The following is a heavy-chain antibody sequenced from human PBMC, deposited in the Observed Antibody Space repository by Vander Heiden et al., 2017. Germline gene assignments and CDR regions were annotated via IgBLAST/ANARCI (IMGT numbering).Heavy chain of an antibody. CDR1: GFTFSSYG. D-gene: IGHD3-9*01. J-gene: IGHJ4*02. V-gene: IGHV3-33*01. CDR3: ARGNPYDILNY. CDR2: IWYDGSNK. Sequence: QVQLVESGGGVVQPGRSLRLSCAASGFTFSSYGMHWVRPAPGKGLEWVAVIWYDGSNKYYADSVKGRFTISRDNSKNTLYLQMNSLRAEDTAVYYCARGNPYDILNYWGQGTLVTVSS.